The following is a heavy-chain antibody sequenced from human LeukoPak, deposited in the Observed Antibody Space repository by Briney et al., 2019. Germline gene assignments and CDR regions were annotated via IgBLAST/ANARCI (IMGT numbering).Heavy chain of an antibody. CDR1: GGSISSYY. V-gene: IGHV4-59*01. CDR2: IYYTGST. Sequence: SETLSFTCTAPGGSISSYYWSWIRQPPGKGLEWIGYIYYTGSTNYNPSLTSRVTISVDTSKNQVSLTLSSVTAADTAVYYCARSSAVAVDYWGQGTLVTVSS. D-gene: IGHD6-19*01. CDR3: ARSSAVAVDY. J-gene: IGHJ4*02.